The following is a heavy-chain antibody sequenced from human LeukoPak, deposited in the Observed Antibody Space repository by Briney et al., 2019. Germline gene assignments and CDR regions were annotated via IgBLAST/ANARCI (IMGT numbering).Heavy chain of an antibody. CDR2: ISAYNGNT. CDR1: GYTFTSYG. CDR3: ARDYDSSGYQPHYNWFDP. Sequence: ASVKVSCKASGYTFTSYGISWVRQAPGQGLECMGWISAYNGNTNYAQKLQGRVTMTTDTSTSTAYMELRSLRSDDTAVYYCARDYDSSGYQPHYNWFDPWGQGTLVTVSS. V-gene: IGHV1-18*01. D-gene: IGHD3-22*01. J-gene: IGHJ5*02.